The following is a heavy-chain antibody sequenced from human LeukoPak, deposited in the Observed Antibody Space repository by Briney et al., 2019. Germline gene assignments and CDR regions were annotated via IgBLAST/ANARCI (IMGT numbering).Heavy chain of an antibody. Sequence: SETLSLTCTVSGGSISSYYWSWIRQPPGKGLEWIGYIYYSGSTNYNPSLKSRVTISVDTSKNQFSLKLSSVTAADTAVYYCVQLDYYYYYMDVWGKGTTVTVSS. J-gene: IGHJ6*03. CDR2: IYYSGST. CDR3: VQLDYYYYYMDV. V-gene: IGHV4-59*12. CDR1: GGSISSYY. D-gene: IGHD6-6*01.